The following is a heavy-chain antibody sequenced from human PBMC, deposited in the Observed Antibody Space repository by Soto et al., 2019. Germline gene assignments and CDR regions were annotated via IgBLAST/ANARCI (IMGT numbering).Heavy chain of an antibody. V-gene: IGHV3-66*01. Sequence: EVQLVESGGGLVQPGGSLRLSCAASGFTVSSNYMSWVRQAPGKGLEWVSVIYSGGSTYYADSVKGRFTISRDNSKNTLYLQMNSLRAEDTAVYYCARAFGGYSYGHEAFDIWGQGTMVTVSS. J-gene: IGHJ3*02. D-gene: IGHD5-18*01. CDR2: IYSGGST. CDR3: ARAFGGYSYGHEAFDI. CDR1: GFTVSSNY.